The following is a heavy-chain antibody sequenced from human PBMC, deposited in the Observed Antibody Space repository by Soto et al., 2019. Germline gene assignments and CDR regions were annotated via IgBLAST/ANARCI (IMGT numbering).Heavy chain of an antibody. CDR1: GFTFSSYS. V-gene: IGHV3-48*02. J-gene: IGHJ5*02. Sequence: EVQLVESGGGLVQPGGSLRLSCAASGFTFSSYSMNWVRQAPGKGLEWVSYISSSSSTIYYADSVKGRFTISTDNAKNSLYLQMNSLRDEDTAVYYWARDPGGYALNWFDPWGQGTLVTVSS. D-gene: IGHD3-16*01. CDR2: ISSSSSTI. CDR3: ARDPGGYALNWFDP.